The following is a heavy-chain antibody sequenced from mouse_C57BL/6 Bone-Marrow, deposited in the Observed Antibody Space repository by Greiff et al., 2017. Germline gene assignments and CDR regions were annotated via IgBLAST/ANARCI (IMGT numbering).Heavy chain of an antibody. CDR2: IHPRSGNT. V-gene: IGHV1-81*01. CDR3: ARVIVLSDY. J-gene: IGHJ2*01. D-gene: IGHD1-1*02. Sequence: QVQLQQSGAELARPGASVKLSCKASGYTFTSYGISWVKQRTGQGLEWIGEIHPRSGNTYYNEKFKGKATLTADKSSSTAYMELRSLTSEDSAVYFCARVIVLSDYWGQGTTLTVSS. CDR1: GYTFTSYG.